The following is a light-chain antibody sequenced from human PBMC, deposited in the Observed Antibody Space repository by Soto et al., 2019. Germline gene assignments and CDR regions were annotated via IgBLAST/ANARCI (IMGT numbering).Light chain of an antibody. CDR2: LNSDGSH. CDR1: SGHSSYA. Sequence: QLVLTQSPSASASLGASVKLTCTLSSGHSSYAIAWHQQQPEKGPRYLMKLNSDGSHSKGXXXXDRFSGSSSGAERYLTXXXXXSXXXXDYYCQTWGTGIVVFGGGTKLTVL. J-gene: IGLJ2*01. V-gene: IGLV4-69*01. CDR3: QTWGTGIVV.